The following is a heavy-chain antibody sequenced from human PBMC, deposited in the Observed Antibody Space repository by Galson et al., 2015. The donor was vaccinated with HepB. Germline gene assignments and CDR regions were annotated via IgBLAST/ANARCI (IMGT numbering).Heavy chain of an antibody. CDR1: GYTFTSYA. J-gene: IGHJ3*02. CDR2: INAGNGNT. CDR3: ARGTVVVPADAFDI. D-gene: IGHD2-2*01. V-gene: IGHV1-3*01. Sequence: VKVSCKASGYTFTSYAMHWVRQAPGQRLEWMGWINAGNGNTKYSQKFQGRVTITRDTSASTAYMELSSLRSEDTAVYYCARGTVVVPADAFDIWGQGTMVTVSS.